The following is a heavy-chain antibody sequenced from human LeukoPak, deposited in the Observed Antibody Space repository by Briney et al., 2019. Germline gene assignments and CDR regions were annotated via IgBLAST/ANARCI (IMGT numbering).Heavy chain of an antibody. CDR3: AKGQLAYYYDSSGYLIHD. CDR2: ISGSGGST. Sequence: GGSLRLSCAASGFTFSSYAMSWVRQAPGKGLEWVSAISGSGGSTYYADSVKGRFIISRDNSKNTLYLQMNSLRAEDTAVYYCAKGQLAYYYDSSGYLIHDWGQGTLVTVSS. CDR1: GFTFSSYA. V-gene: IGHV3-23*01. D-gene: IGHD3-22*01. J-gene: IGHJ4*02.